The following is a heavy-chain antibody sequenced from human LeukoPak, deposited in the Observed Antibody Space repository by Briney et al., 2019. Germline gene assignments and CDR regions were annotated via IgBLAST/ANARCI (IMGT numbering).Heavy chain of an antibody. CDR1: GDSISRSNTF. D-gene: IGHD6-19*01. J-gene: IGHJ4*02. V-gene: IGHV4-39*01. CDR2: IFHSGRT. CDR3: ARHDTVAGLKD. Sequence: PSETLSLTCTVSGDSISRSNTFWRWIRQPPGRVLEWIASIFHSGRTYYNPSLKSRVTMVVDTSKNQFSLNLTSVTAADTALYYCARHDTVAGLKDWGQGTPVTGSS.